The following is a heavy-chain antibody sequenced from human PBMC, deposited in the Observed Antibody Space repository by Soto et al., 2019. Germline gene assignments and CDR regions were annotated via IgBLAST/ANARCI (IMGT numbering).Heavy chain of an antibody. J-gene: IGHJ6*02. CDR2: IWYDGSNQ. CDR1: GFTFSSYG. CDR3: ARAVSSGWNYYYGMDV. V-gene: IGHV3-33*01. Sequence: GGSLRLSCAASGFTFSSYGMHWVRQAPGKGLEWVAVIWYDGSNQYYGDSVKGRFTITRDNSKNTLYLQMNSLRAEDTAMYYCARAVSSGWNYYYGMDVWGQGTTVTVSS. D-gene: IGHD6-19*01.